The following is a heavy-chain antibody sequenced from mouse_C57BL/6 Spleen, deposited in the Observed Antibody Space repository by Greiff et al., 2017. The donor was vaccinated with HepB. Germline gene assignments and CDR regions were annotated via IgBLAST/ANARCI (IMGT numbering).Heavy chain of an antibody. CDR3: ARKENYPYAMDY. V-gene: IGHV1-69*01. Sequence: VQLQQSGAELVMPGASVKLSCKASGYTFTSYWMHWVKQRPGQGLEWIGEIDPSDSYTNYNQKFKGKSTLTVDKSSSTAYMQLSSLTSEDSAVYYCARKENYPYAMDYWGQGTSVTVSS. CDR1: GYTFTSYW. CDR2: IDPSDSYT. J-gene: IGHJ4*01. D-gene: IGHD2-1*01.